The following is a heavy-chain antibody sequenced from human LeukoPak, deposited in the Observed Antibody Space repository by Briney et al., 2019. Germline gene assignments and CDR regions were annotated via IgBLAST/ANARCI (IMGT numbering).Heavy chain of an antibody. V-gene: IGHV4-39*07. CDR1: GGSISSSSYY. Sequence: SETLSLTCTVSGGSISSSSYYWGWIRQPPGKGLEWIGSIYHSGSTYYNPSLKSRVTISVDTSKNQFSLKLSSVTAADTAVYYCARGDTAMVMGYWGQGTLVTVSS. J-gene: IGHJ4*02. CDR2: IYHSGST. CDR3: ARGDTAMVMGY. D-gene: IGHD5-18*01.